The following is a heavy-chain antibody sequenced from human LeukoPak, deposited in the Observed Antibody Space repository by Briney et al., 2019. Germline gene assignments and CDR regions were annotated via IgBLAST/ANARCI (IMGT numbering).Heavy chain of an antibody. CDR3: TTEPIWRYFDWPNGVDY. D-gene: IGHD3-9*01. J-gene: IGHJ4*02. CDR2: IKSKTDGGTT. Sequence: PGGSLRLSCAASGFTFSNAWMSWVRQAPGKGLEWVGRIKSKTDGGTTDYAAPVKGRFTISRDDSKNTLYQQMNSLQTEDTAVYYCTTEPIWRYFDWPNGVDYWGQGTLVTVSS. V-gene: IGHV3-15*01. CDR1: GFTFSNAW.